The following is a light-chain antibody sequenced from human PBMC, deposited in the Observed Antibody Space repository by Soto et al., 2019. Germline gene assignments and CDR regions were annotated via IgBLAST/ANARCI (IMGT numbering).Light chain of an antibody. CDR2: GAS. CDR1: QTVTSN. CDR3: QQYNDWPLT. J-gene: IGKJ4*01. Sequence: EIVMTQSPATLSVSPGERATLSCRASQTVTSNLAWYQQKPGQTPRLLIYGASTRATGFPARFSGSGSGTEFTLTISSRQSEDFAVYYCQQYNDWPLTFGGGTKVEIK. V-gene: IGKV3-15*01.